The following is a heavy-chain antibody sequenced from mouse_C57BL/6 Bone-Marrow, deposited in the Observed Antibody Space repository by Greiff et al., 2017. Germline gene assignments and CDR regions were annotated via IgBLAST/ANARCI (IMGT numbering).Heavy chain of an antibody. CDR2: INPSNGGT. V-gene: IGHV1-53*01. CDR1: GYTFTSYW. CDR3: ARWPRGYYGSSPLFDY. J-gene: IGHJ2*01. Sequence: QVQLQQPGTELVKPGASVKLSCKASGYTFTSYWMHWVKQRPGQGLEWIGNINPSNGGTNYNEKFKSKATLTVDKSSSTAYMQLSSLTSEDSAVYYCARWPRGYYGSSPLFDYWGQGTTLTVSS. D-gene: IGHD1-1*01.